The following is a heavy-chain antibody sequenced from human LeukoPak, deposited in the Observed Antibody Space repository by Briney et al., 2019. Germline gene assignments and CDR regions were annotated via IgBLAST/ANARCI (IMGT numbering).Heavy chain of an antibody. CDR3: ARADVYGDGYNYYFDY. CDR2: INHSGST. D-gene: IGHD5-24*01. J-gene: IGHJ4*02. V-gene: IGHV4-34*01. CDR1: GGSLSGYY. Sequence: PSETLSLTCAVYGGSLSGYYWSWIRQPPGKGLEWIGEINHSGSTNYNPSLKSRVTISVDTSKNQFSLKLSSVTAADTAVYYCARADVYGDGYNYYFDYWGQGTLVTVSS.